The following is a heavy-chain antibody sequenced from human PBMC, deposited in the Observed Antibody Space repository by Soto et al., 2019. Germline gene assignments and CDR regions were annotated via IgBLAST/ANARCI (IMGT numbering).Heavy chain of an antibody. J-gene: IGHJ4*02. CDR2: IYYSGST. CDR3: AREGQSGWFWESVHFFDY. V-gene: IGHV4-59*01. Sequence: QVQLQESVPGLVKPSETLSLTCTVSGGSISSYYWSWIRQPPGKGLEWIGYIYYSGSTHYHPSLNSRVTISVDTSTNQFSLKLSSVTAADTAVYYCAREGQSGWFWESVHFFDYWGQGTLVTVSS. D-gene: IGHD3-10*01. CDR1: GGSISSYY.